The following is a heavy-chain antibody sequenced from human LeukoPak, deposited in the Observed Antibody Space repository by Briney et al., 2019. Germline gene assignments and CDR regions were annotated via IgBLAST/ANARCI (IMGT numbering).Heavy chain of an antibody. J-gene: IGHJ4*02. D-gene: IGHD2-2*01. V-gene: IGHV3-30*19. Sequence: PGGSLRLSCEASGFTFSNYGMHWVRQAPGKGLEWVAVIYYDGSKVYYADSVKGRFTIPRDNSKNTLYLQMNSLRAEDTAVYYCAPVPAGSWGLDYWGQGTLVTVSS. CDR2: IYYDGSKV. CDR1: GFTFSNYG. CDR3: APVPAGSWGLDY.